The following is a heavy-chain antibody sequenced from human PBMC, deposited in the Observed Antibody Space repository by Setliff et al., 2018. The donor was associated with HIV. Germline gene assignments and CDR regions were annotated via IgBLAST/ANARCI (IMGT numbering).Heavy chain of an antibody. Sequence: SETLSLTCAVYGGSFSGYYWAWIRQPPGKGLEWIGEINHSGATNYNPSLKSRVTISQDTSKNQFSLRLTSVTAADTAVYYCARGAPYCNHGICHLFDYWGHGNLVTVSS. J-gene: IGHJ4*01. CDR2: INHSGAT. CDR1: GGSFSGYY. CDR3: ARGAPYCNHGICHLFDY. V-gene: IGHV4-34*01. D-gene: IGHD2-8*01.